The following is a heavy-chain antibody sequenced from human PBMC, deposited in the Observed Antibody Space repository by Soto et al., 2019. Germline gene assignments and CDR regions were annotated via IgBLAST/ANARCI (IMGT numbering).Heavy chain of an antibody. CDR2: IIPIFGTA. CDR3: AKEWSNLGSNWYDSKSPFDR. D-gene: IGHD6-13*01. Sequence: GASVKVSCKASGGTFSSYAISWVRQAPGQGLEWMGGIIPIFGTANYAQKFQGRVTTTADKSTSTAYMELSSLRSDDTAVYFCAKEWSNLGSNWYDSKSPFDRWGQGTLVTVSS. J-gene: IGHJ5*02. V-gene: IGHV1-69*06. CDR1: GGTFSSYA.